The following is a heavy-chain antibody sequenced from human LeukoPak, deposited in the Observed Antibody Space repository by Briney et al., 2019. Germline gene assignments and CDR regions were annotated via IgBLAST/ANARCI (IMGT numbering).Heavy chain of an antibody. CDR3: AKATGGVIYDKDVFHM. J-gene: IGHJ3*02. CDR1: GSTFDDYG. V-gene: IGHV3-30*02. Sequence: GGSLRLSCAASGSTFDDYGMNWVRQAPGKGLEWMTFIGYDGSYTYYVDSVKGRFTISRDNSKNTLYLQMSSLRPEDTAVYYCAKATGGVIYDKDVFHMWGQGTMVTVSS. D-gene: IGHD3-16*01. CDR2: IGYDGSYT.